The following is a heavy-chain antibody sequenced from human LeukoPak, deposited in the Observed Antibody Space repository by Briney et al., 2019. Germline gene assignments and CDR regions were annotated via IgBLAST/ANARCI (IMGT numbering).Heavy chain of an antibody. CDR2: NYYSGST. V-gene: IGHV4-59*08. CDR1: GGSISSYY. CDR3: ARVFSYSSGWFPVYAFDI. Sequence: PSETLSLTCTVSGGSISSYYWSWIRQPPGKGLEWIGYNYYSGSTNYNPSLKSRVTISVDTSKNQFSLKLSSVTAADTAVYYCARVFSYSSGWFPVYAFDIWGQGTMVTVSS. J-gene: IGHJ3*02. D-gene: IGHD6-19*01.